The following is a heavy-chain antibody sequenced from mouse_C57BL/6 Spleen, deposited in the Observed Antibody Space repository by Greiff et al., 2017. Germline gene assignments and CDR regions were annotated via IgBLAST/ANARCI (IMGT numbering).Heavy chain of an antibody. V-gene: IGHV1-15*01. CDR3: TREEGWPFDY. J-gene: IGHJ2*01. Sequence: VKLMESGAELVRPGASVTLSCKASGYTFTDYEMHWVKQTPVHGLEWIGAIDPETGGTAYNQKFKGKAILTADKSSSTAYMELRSLTSEDSAVYYCTREEGWPFDYWGQGTTLTVSS. CDR1: GYTFTDYE. CDR2: IDPETGGT. D-gene: IGHD2-3*01.